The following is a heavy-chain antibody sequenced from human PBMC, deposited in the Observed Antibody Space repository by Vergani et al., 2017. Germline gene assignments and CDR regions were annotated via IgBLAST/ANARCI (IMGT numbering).Heavy chain of an antibody. V-gene: IGHV1-2*02. J-gene: IGHJ5*02. D-gene: IGHD6-19*01. CDR3: ARVEFGSGWDEGIIGQFDP. Sequence: QVQLVQSGAEVKKPGASVKVSCKASGYTFTGYYMHWVRQAPGQGLEWMGWINPNSGGTNYAQKFQGRVTMTRDTSISTAYMELSRLRSDDTAVYYCARVEFGSGWDEGIIGQFDPWGQGTLVTVSS. CDR2: INPNSGGT. CDR1: GYTFTGYY.